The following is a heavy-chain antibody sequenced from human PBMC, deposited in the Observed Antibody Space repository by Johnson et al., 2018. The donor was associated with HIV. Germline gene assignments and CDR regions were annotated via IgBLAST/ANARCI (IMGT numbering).Heavy chain of an antibody. J-gene: IGHJ3*02. V-gene: IGHV3-30*18. CDR2: VSSDGYIK. CDR1: GFTFSNYA. Sequence: VQLVESGGGVVQPGRSLRLSCAASGFTFSNYAMDWVRQAPGKGLEWVAVVSSDGYIKNYADSVKGRFTISRDNSKNTLFLQMSSLRAEDTAVYFCAKDVGDTKDDEWATDYYDLSIAYPGQDPQAVIGAFDIWGQGTMVTVSS. CDR3: AKDVGDTKDDEWATDYYDLSIAYPGQDPQAVIGAFDI. D-gene: IGHD3/OR15-3a*01.